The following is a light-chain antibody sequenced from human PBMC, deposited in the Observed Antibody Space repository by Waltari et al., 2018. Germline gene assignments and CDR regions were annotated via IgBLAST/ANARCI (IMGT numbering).Light chain of an antibody. CDR3: SSYAGTSTWV. J-gene: IGLJ3*02. V-gene: IGLV2-23*01. CDR1: SSDIGTYNL. Sequence: QSALTQPASVSGSPGQSITIPCTGPSSDIGTYNLVSWYQQHPGKAPKLMIYEGSKRPSGVSNRFSGSKSGNTASLTISGLQAEDEADYYCSSYAGTSTWVFGGGTKLTVL. CDR2: EGS.